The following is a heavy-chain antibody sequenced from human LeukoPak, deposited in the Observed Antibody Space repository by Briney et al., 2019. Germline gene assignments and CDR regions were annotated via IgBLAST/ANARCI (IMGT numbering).Heavy chain of an antibody. CDR1: GYTFTSYA. J-gene: IGHJ6*02. D-gene: IGHD3-16*02. Sequence: ASVKVSCKASGYTFTSYAMHWVRQAPGQRLEWMGWINPNSGGTNYAQKLQGRVTMTTDTSTSTAYMELRSLRSDDTAVYYCASELDIRGMDVWGQGTTVTVSS. V-gene: IGHV1-18*01. CDR3: ASELDIRGMDV. CDR2: INPNSGGT.